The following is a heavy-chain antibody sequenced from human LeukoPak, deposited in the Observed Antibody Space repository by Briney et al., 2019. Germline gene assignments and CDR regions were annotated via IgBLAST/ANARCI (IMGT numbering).Heavy chain of an antibody. Sequence: MTSETLSLTCTVSGGSISSYSWSWIRQPPGKGLEWIGYIYTSGSTNYNPSLKSRVTISADTSKNQFSLKLSSVTAADTAVYYCARRTYYYYMDVWGKGTTVIVSS. V-gene: IGHV4-4*09. J-gene: IGHJ6*03. CDR2: IYTSGST. CDR1: GGSISSYS. CDR3: ARRTYYYYMDV.